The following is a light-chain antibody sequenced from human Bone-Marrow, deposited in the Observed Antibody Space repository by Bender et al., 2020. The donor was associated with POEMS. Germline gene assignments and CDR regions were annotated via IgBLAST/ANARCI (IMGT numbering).Light chain of an antibody. CDR1: SSDVGGYNS. J-gene: IGLJ2*01. CDR2: DVS. Sequence: QSALTQPASVSGSPGQSITISCTATSSDVGGYNSVSWYQHHPGEAPKLMIYDVSHRPSGVSNRFSGSKSGNTASLIISGLQTEDEADYYCSSYTSGSTLFGGGTKLTVL. V-gene: IGLV2-14*03. CDR3: SSYTSGSTL.